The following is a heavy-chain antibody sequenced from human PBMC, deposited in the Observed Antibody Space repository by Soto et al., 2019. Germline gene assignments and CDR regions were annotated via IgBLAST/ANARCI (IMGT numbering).Heavy chain of an antibody. J-gene: IGHJ4*02. CDR2: IYSDGRT. CDR1: GFLVSSRY. CDR3: ARCSGWYGQGYFDC. Sequence: DVQLVETGGGLIQPGGSLRLSSAASGFLVSSRYMSWVRLAPGKGLEWVSVIYSDGRTYYADSVKGRFTISRDNSKNTLYLQMNSRSAEDTAVYYCARCSGWYGQGYFDCWGQGTLVTVSS. V-gene: IGHV3-53*02. D-gene: IGHD6-13*01.